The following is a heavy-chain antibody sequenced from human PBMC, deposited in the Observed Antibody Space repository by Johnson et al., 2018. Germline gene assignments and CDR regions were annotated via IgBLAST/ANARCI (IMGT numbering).Heavy chain of an antibody. Sequence: QVQLQESGPGLVKPSETLSLTCTVSGGSMNSYYWSWIRQPPGKGLEWIGYIYYSGSTNYNPSLKSRVTISVDTSKNQFSLKLSSVPAADPGVYYCARTPRLLEWLFGGMDVWGQGTTVTVSS. CDR2: IYYSGST. V-gene: IGHV4-59*01. CDR3: ARTPRLLEWLFGGMDV. CDR1: GGSMNSYY. D-gene: IGHD3-3*01. J-gene: IGHJ6*02.